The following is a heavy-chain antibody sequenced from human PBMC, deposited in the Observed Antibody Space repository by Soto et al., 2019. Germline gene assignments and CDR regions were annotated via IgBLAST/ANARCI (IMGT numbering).Heavy chain of an antibody. V-gene: IGHV3-30*18. CDR2: ISYDGSNK. CDR1: GFTFSSYG. Sequence: QVQLVESGGGVVQPGRSLRLSCAASGFTFSSYGMHWVRQAPGKGLEWVAVISYDGSNKYYADSVKGRFTISRDNSKNTLYLQMNSLRAEDTAVYYCAKAAYSSGWSSLDYWGQGTLVTVSS. CDR3: AKAAYSSGWSSLDY. D-gene: IGHD6-19*01. J-gene: IGHJ4*02.